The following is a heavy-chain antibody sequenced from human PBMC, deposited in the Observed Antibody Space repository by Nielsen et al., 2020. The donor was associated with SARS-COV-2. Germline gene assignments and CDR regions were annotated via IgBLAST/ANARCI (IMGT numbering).Heavy chain of an antibody. CDR3: ARYSSESYYYYNMDV. D-gene: IGHD6-25*01. J-gene: IGHJ6*03. V-gene: IGHV5-10-1*01. Sequence: GESPKIPWEGSGYSFTSHRITWERQMPGKGLGGMGRIDPSDSYTDYSPSFRGHVAMSVAKSISTAYLHWSSLKASDSAIYYCARYSSESYYYYNMDVWGKGTTVTVSS. CDR2: IDPSDSYT. CDR1: GYSFTSHR.